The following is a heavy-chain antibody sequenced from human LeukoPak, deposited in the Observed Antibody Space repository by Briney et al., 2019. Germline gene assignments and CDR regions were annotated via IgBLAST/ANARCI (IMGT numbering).Heavy chain of an antibody. CDR2: ISSSGSTI. CDR3: AKGYSSGYYGLVAFDI. J-gene: IGHJ3*02. V-gene: IGHV3-48*03. Sequence: QTGGSLRLSCAASGFTFSSYEMNWVRQAPGKGLEWVSYISSSGSTIYYADSVKGRFTISRDNSKNTLYLQMNSLRAEDTAVYYCAKGYSSGYYGLVAFDIWGQGTMVTVSS. D-gene: IGHD3-22*01. CDR1: GFTFSSYE.